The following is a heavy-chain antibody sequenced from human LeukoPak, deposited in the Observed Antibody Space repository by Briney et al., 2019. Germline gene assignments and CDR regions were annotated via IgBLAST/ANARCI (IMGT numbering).Heavy chain of an antibody. J-gene: IGHJ4*02. D-gene: IGHD2-2*01. V-gene: IGHV4-59*01. CDR2: MQYSGAT. Sequence: PSETLSLTCTVSGASISRYYWSWIRQSPGMGLEWIASMQYSGATNYNPSLKSRVTLSVDTSKSQFSLKLNSVTAADTAVYFCAGGGYCSRSNCFAPLLDYWGQGKLVTVSS. CDR3: AGGGYCSRSNCFAPLLDY. CDR1: GASISRYY.